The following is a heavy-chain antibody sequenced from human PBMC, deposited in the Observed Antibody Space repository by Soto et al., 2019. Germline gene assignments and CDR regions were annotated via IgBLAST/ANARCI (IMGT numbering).Heavy chain of an antibody. J-gene: IGHJ3*02. V-gene: IGHV4-59*08. CDR3: ATLTPVPSWSFLNI. CDR2: IFYSGGT. CDR1: GGSITSYY. D-gene: IGHD4-17*01. Sequence: QVQLQQSGPGLVKPSETLSLSCTVSGGSITSYYWSWIRQPPGKGLEWIGYIFYSGGTDYNPSLKSRATISVDTSKTQFSLKLTSVTAADTAVYYCATLTPVPSWSFLNIWGQGTMVTVSS.